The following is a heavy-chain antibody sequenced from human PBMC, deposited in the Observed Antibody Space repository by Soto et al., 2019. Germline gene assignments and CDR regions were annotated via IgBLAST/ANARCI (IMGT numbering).Heavy chain of an antibody. D-gene: IGHD5-12*01. CDR2: IYDSGSS. V-gene: IGHV4-30-4*01. CDR3: AREKGYISGPKNFDY. CDR1: GASISSGDYF. Sequence: SETLSLTCTVSGASISSGDYFWSWIRQSPGKGLEWIGYIYDSGSSYYNPSLKSRVTMSVDTSKNQFSLKLSSVTAADTAVYYCAREKGYISGPKNFDYWGQGTQVTVSS. J-gene: IGHJ4*02.